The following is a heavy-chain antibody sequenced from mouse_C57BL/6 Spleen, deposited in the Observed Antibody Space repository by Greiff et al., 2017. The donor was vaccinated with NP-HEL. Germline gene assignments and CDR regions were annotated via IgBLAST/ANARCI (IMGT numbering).Heavy chain of an antibody. V-gene: IGHV1-74*01. CDR2: IHPSDSDT. CDR3: AIDYGSSSFAY. CDR1: GYTFTSYW. Sequence: QVQLQQPGAELVKPGASVKVSCKASGYTFTSYWMHWVKQRPGQGLEWIGRIHPSDSDTNYNQMFKGKATLTVDKSSSAAYMQLSSLTSEDSAVYYCAIDYGSSSFAYWGQGTLVTVSA. J-gene: IGHJ3*01. D-gene: IGHD1-1*01.